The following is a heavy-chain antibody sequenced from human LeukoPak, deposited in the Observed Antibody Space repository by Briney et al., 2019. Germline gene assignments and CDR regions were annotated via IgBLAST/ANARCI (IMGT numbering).Heavy chain of an antibody. CDR2: ISGSGGST. CDR1: GFTFSSYA. CDR3: AKGPLWFGPFDY. J-gene: IGHJ4*02. D-gene: IGHD3-10*01. Sequence: GGSLRLSCAASGFTFSSYAMSWVRQAPGKGLEWVSVISGSGGSTYYADSVKGRFTIPRDNSKNTLYLQMNSLRAEDTAVYYCAKGPLWFGPFDYWGQGTLVTVSS. V-gene: IGHV3-23*01.